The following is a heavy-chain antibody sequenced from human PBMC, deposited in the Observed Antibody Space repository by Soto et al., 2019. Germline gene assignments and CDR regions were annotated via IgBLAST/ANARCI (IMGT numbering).Heavy chain of an antibody. D-gene: IGHD6-6*01. CDR2: LSSSGGTT. Sequence: LRLSCAASGFTFSIYAMTWVRQAPGKGLEWVSGLSSSGGTTHYADSVKGRFTISRDNSKNTLFLQMNSLRAEDTAVYYCAKLPRGSSPENDYWGQGTLVTVSS. J-gene: IGHJ4*02. CDR1: GFTFSIYA. CDR3: AKLPRGSSPENDY. V-gene: IGHV3-23*01.